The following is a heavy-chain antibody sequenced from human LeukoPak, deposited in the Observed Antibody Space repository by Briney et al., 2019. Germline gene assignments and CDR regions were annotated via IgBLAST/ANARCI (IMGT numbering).Heavy chain of an antibody. CDR2: IITSSTYI. CDR1: GFTFSSYT. Sequence: GGSLRLSCAASGFTFSSYTMNWVRQAPGKGPEWVSSIITSSTYIYYADSVKGRFTISRDNAKNSLYLEMNSLRAEDTAVYYCLRENHDSGWSFDYWGQGTLVTVSS. D-gene: IGHD3-22*01. CDR3: LRENHDSGWSFDY. V-gene: IGHV3-21*06. J-gene: IGHJ4*02.